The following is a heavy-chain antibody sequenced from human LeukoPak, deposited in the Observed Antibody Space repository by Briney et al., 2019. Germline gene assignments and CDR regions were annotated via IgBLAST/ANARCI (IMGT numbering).Heavy chain of an antibody. CDR1: GFTFSSYW. V-gene: IGHV3-74*01. Sequence: GGSLRLSCAASGFTFSSYWMHWVRQTPAKGLVWVSRINGAGSSISYADSVKGRVTISRDNAKNTLYLQMNNLRAEDTAVYYCTRGGDYKNDYWGQGTLVSVSS. CDR3: TRGGDYKNDY. D-gene: IGHD4-17*01. CDR2: INGAGSSI. J-gene: IGHJ4*02.